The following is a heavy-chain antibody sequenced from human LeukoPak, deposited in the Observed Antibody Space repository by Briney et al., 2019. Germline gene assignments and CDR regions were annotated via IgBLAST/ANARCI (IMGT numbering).Heavy chain of an antibody. CDR1: GGSISNYF. Sequence: SETLSLTCTVSGGSISNYFWNWIRQPPGKGLEWIGYIYHSGITDYNPSLKSRVTISVDTSKNQFSLKLRSATAADTAVYFCARDLNGSGSYYWYLDVWGRGTLVTVSS. D-gene: IGHD3-10*01. V-gene: IGHV4-59*01. CDR2: IYHSGIT. J-gene: IGHJ2*01. CDR3: ARDLNGSGSYYWYLDV.